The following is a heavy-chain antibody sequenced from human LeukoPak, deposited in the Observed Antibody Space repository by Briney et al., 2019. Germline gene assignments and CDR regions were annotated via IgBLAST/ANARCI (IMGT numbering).Heavy chain of an antibody. CDR3: ARALSYMQQLAEYFQH. D-gene: IGHD6-13*01. CDR1: GYTFTGYY. V-gene: IGHV1-2*02. J-gene: IGHJ1*01. CDR2: INPNSGGT. Sequence: ASVKVSCKASGYTFTGYYMHWVRQAPGQGLEWMGLINPNSGGTNYAQKFQGRVTMTRDTSISTAYMELSRLRSDDTAVYYCARALSYMQQLAEYFQHWGQGTLVTVSS.